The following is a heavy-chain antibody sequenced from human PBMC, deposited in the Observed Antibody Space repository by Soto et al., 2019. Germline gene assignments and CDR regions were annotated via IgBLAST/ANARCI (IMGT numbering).Heavy chain of an antibody. CDR2: ISYDGSNK. J-gene: IGHJ4*02. CDR1: GFTFSSYG. Sequence: GGSLRLSCAASGFTFSSYGMHWVRQAPGKGLEWVAVISYDGSNKYYADSVKGRFTISRDNSKNTLYLQMNSLRAEDTAVYYCAKDSSLDYWGQGTLVTVSS. V-gene: IGHV3-30*18. CDR3: AKDSSLDY.